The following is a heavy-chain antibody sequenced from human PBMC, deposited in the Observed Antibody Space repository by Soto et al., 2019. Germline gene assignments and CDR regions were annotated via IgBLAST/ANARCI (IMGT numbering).Heavy chain of an antibody. CDR3: AKDYGDYNFNYGMDV. CDR2: ISYEGSNR. J-gene: IGHJ6*02. CDR1: GFRFSAYA. D-gene: IGHD4-17*01. Sequence: GGSLRLSCAASGFRFSAYAMHWVRQAPGKGLEWVAVISYEGSNRFYADSVKGRFTVSRDNSKNMVYLQMNSLGGEDTAVFYCAKDYGDYNFNYGMDVWGQGTTVPVSS. V-gene: IGHV3-30*18.